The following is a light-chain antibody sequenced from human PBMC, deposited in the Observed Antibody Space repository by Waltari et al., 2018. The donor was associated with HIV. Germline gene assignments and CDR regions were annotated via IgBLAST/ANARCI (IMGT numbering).Light chain of an antibody. Sequence: DIVMTQSPDSLAVSLGERATINCKSRQSVLYSSNNKNYFAWYQQKTGQPPKLLIYGASTRESGVPDRFSGSGSGTDFTLTISSLQAEDVAVYYCQQYYTNPRTFGQGTKVEIK. CDR2: GAS. J-gene: IGKJ1*01. CDR3: QQYYTNPRT. CDR1: QSVLYSSNNKNY. V-gene: IGKV4-1*01.